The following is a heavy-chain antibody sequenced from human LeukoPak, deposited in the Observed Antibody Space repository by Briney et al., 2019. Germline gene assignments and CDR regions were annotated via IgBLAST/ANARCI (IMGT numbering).Heavy chain of an antibody. Sequence: SETLSLTCTVSGSMYNYYWSWIRQPPGKGLEWIGYIHYSGSTNYNPSLKSRVTMSLDTSNNQVSLKLNSVTAAGTAVYYCARHISSGGTYAHFDYWGQGTLVTVSS. V-gene: IGHV4-59*08. CDR1: GSMYNYY. CDR3: ARHISSGGTYAHFDY. J-gene: IGHJ4*02. CDR2: IHYSGST. D-gene: IGHD1-26*01.